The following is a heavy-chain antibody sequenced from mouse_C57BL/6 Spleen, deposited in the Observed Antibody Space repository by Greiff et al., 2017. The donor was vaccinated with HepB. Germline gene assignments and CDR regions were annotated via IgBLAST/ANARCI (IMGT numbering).Heavy chain of an antibody. Sequence: VQLQQPGAELVKPGASVKLSCKASGYTFTSYWMHWVKQRPGRGLEWIGRIDPNSGGTKYNEKFKSKATLTVDKPSSTAYMQLSSLTSEDSAVYYCAREGYDYDGGPYYYAMDYWGQGTSVTVSS. V-gene: IGHV1-72*01. D-gene: IGHD2-4*01. CDR1: GYTFTSYW. J-gene: IGHJ4*01. CDR3: AREGYDYDGGPYYYAMDY. CDR2: IDPNSGGT.